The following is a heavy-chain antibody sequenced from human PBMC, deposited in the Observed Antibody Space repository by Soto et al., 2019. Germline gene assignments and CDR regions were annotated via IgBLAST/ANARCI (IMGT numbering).Heavy chain of an antibody. CDR3: ARGGGITMVRGVIISLDYYYYGMDV. J-gene: IGHJ6*02. CDR1: GYTFTSYG. Sequence: PSVKVSCKASGYTFTSYGISWVRQAPGQGLEWMGWISAYNGNTNYAQKLQGRVTMTTDTSTSTAYMELRSLRSDDTAVYYCARGGGITMVRGVIISLDYYYYGMDVWGQGTTVTVSS. CDR2: ISAYNGNT. V-gene: IGHV1-18*04. D-gene: IGHD3-10*01.